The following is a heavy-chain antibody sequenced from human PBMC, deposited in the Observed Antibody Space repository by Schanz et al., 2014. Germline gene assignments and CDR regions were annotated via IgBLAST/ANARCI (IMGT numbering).Heavy chain of an antibody. CDR1: GFRFKTYE. Sequence: EVQLVESGGGLVQPGGSLRLSCAVSGFRFKTYEMNWVRQVRGKGLEWVSSISPSGDTHYLASVKGRFTISRENAKSSLYLQMDHLRVEDTAAYCCAGAAVGFIVDAFDLWGRGTMVIVSS. J-gene: IGHJ3*01. V-gene: IGHV3-13*01. CDR3: AGAAVGFIVDAFDL. CDR2: ISPSGDT. D-gene: IGHD6-19*01.